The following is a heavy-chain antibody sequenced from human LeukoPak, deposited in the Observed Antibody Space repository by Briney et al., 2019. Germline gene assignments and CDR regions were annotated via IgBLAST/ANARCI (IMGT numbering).Heavy chain of an antibody. D-gene: IGHD4-17*01. CDR2: ISYDGSNK. Sequence: PGRSLRLSCAASGFTFSSHGMHWVRQAPGKGLEWVAVISYDGSNKYYADSVKGRFTISRDNSKNTLYLQMNSLRAEDTAVYYCAKTYPTVTTWGAFDIWGQGTMVTVSS. CDR1: GFTFSSHG. J-gene: IGHJ3*02. V-gene: IGHV3-30*18. CDR3: AKTYPTVTTWGAFDI.